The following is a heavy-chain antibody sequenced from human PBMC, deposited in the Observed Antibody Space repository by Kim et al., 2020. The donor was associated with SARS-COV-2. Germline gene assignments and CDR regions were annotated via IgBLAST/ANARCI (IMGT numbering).Heavy chain of an antibody. CDR2: ISSSSSYI. J-gene: IGHJ6*01. V-gene: IGHV3-21*01. CDR3: SSPPSRLSMVRGF. CDR1: GFTFGNYS. Sequence: GGSLRLSCAASGFTFGNYSMNWVRQAPGKGLEWVSSISSSSSYIYYADSAKVRCTFTRANDESTLYLQMHSQSAEATAAYYYSSPPSRLSMVRGFWG. D-gene: IGHD2-8*01.